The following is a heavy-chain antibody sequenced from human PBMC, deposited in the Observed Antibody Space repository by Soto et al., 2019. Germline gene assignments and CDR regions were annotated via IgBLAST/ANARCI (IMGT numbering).Heavy chain of an antibody. Sequence: GGSLRLSCAASGFTFSSYAMHWVRQAPGKGLEWVAVISYDGSNKYYADSVKGRFTISRDNSKNTLYLQMNSLRAEGTAVYYCARDSPYDSSGYYPAAPDYWGQGTLVTVSS. J-gene: IGHJ4*02. CDR1: GFTFSSYA. D-gene: IGHD3-22*01. CDR2: ISYDGSNK. CDR3: ARDSPYDSSGYYPAAPDY. V-gene: IGHV3-30-3*01.